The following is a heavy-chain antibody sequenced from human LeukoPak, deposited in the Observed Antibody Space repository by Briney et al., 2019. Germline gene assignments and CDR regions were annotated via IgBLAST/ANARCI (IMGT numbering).Heavy chain of an antibody. CDR3: ARASKTYYYDSSGYHFDY. CDR2: INHSGST. CDR1: GGSISSYY. J-gene: IGHJ4*02. Sequence: PSETLSLTCTVSGGSISSYYWSWIRQPPGKGLEWIGEINHSGSTNYNPSLKSRVTISVDTSKNQFSLKLSSVTAADTAVYYCARASKTYYYDSSGYHFDYWGQGTLVTVSS. D-gene: IGHD3-22*01. V-gene: IGHV4-34*01.